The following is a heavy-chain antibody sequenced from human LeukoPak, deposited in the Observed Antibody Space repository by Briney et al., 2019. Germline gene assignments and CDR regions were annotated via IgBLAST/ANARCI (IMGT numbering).Heavy chain of an antibody. D-gene: IGHD3-10*01. CDR1: GGSFSGYY. J-gene: IGHJ5*02. V-gene: IGHV4-34*01. Sequence: PSETLSLTCAVYGGSFSGYYWSWIRQPPGKGLEWIGEISHSGSTNYNPSLKSRVTISVDTSKNQFSLKLSSVTAADTAVYYCARGRYSGNWFDPWGQGTLVTVSS. CDR2: ISHSGST. CDR3: ARGRYSGNWFDP.